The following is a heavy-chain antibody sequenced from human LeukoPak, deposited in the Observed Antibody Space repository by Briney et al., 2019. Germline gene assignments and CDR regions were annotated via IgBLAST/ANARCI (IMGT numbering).Heavy chain of an antibody. CDR1: GGSFSGYY. V-gene: IGHV4-34*01. D-gene: IGHD5-24*01. CDR2: INHSGST. Sequence: SETLSLTCAVYGGSFSGYYWSWLRQPPGKGLEWLGEINHSGSTNYNPSLKSRVTISVDTSKNQFSLKLSSVTAADTAVYYCARDGPVRDGYNYSFDYWGQGTLVTVSS. CDR3: ARDGPVRDGYNYSFDY. J-gene: IGHJ4*02.